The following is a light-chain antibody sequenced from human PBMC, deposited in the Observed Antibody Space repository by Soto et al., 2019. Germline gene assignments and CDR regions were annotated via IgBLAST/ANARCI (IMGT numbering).Light chain of an antibody. CDR1: QSLLDSDGKTY. V-gene: IGKV2D-29*01. J-gene: IGKJ3*01. Sequence: DVVMTQSPLSLSVTPGQPASISCKSSQSLLDSDGKTYLDWYLQRPRQPPQLLIYEVSNRLSGVSDRFSGSGSGTDFTLKISRVEAEDGGIYYCMQRTQLLITFGPGTKVEIK. CDR3: MQRTQLLIT. CDR2: EVS.